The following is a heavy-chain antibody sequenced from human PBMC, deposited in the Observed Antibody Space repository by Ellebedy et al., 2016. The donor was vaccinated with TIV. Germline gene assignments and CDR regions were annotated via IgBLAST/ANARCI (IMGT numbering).Heavy chain of an antibody. D-gene: IGHD5-12*01. J-gene: IGHJ4*02. CDR1: GFMFKNHA. V-gene: IGHV3-23*01. Sequence: GGSLRLXCIASGFMFKNHAMSWVRQAPGRGLEWVSSVSAFGADTYYADSVKGRFIISRDNFRNTLFMDMKSLTADDTAVYYCAKPRSGYDGFDSWGQGTLVTVSS. CDR3: AKPRSGYDGFDS. CDR2: VSAFGADT.